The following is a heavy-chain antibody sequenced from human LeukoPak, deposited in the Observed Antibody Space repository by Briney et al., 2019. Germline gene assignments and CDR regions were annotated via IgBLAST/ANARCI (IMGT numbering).Heavy chain of an antibody. CDR3: AIHGSGSYYFDY. V-gene: IGHV1-18*04. CDR2: ISAYNGNT. D-gene: IGHD3-10*01. CDR1: GYTFTGYC. Sequence: ASVKVSCKASGYTFTGYCMHWVRQAPGQGLEWMGWISAYNGNTNYAQKFQGRVTMTTDTSTNTVYMELRSLRSDDTAVYYCAIHGSGSYYFDYWGQGTLLTVSS. J-gene: IGHJ4*02.